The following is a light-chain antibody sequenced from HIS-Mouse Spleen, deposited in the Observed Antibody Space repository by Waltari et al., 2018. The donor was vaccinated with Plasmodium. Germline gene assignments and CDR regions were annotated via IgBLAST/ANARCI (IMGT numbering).Light chain of an antibody. Sequence: SYELTQPPSVSVSPGQTARTTCSGDDLPKKYAYWYQQKSGQAPVLVIYEDSKRPSGIPERFSGSSSGTMATLTISGAQVEDEADYYCYSTDSSGNHRVFGGGTKLTVL. J-gene: IGLJ3*02. CDR1: DLPKKY. CDR2: EDS. CDR3: YSTDSSGNHRV. V-gene: IGLV3-10*01.